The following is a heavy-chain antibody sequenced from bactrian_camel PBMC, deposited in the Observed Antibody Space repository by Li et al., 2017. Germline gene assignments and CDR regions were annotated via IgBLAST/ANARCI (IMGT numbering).Heavy chain of an antibody. CDR3: TARYEFGLGACSGVGGLGF. CDR2: ISSSGGST. CDR1: GFTFSTHA. J-gene: IGHJ6*01. Sequence: QLVESGGGLVQPGGSPVLSCAASGFTFSTHAMSWVRQAPGKGLEWVSLISSSGGSTLYADSVKGRFTISKDNRKNILYLQMNSLTPGDTAMYYCTARYEFGLGACSGVGGLGFWGQGTQVTVS. D-gene: IGHD1*01. V-gene: IGHV3S40*01.